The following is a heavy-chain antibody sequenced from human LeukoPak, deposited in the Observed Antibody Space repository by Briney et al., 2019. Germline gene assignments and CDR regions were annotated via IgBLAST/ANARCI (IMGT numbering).Heavy chain of an antibody. CDR1: GFTFDDYG. CDR3: ARLAVRGVIRRSYYYNMDV. J-gene: IGHJ6*03. Sequence: GGSLRLSCAASGFTFDDYGMSWVRHAPGKGLEWVSGINWNGGSTGYADSVKGRFTISRDNAKNSLYLQMNSLRAEDTALYYCARLAVRGVIRRSYYYNMDVWGKGTTVTVSS. V-gene: IGHV3-20*04. CDR2: INWNGGST. D-gene: IGHD3-10*01.